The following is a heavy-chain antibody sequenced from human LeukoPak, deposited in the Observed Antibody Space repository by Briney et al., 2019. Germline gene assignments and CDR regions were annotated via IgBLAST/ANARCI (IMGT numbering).Heavy chain of an antibody. J-gene: IGHJ3*02. CDR1: GFTFSSYA. Sequence: PGGSLRLSCAASGFTFSSYAMSWVRQAPGKGLEWVSVIYSGGSTYYADSVKGRFTISRDNSKNTLYLQMNSLRAEDTAVYYCARDRVAVAGDDAFDIWGQGTMVTVSS. D-gene: IGHD6-19*01. CDR2: IYSGGST. V-gene: IGHV3-53*01. CDR3: ARDRVAVAGDDAFDI.